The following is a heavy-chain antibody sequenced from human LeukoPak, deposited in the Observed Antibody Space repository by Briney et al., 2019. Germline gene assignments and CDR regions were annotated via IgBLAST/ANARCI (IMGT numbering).Heavy chain of an antibody. V-gene: IGHV1-18*01. CDR1: GYTFTSYG. J-gene: IGHJ3*02. CDR3: ARDPSYGVYGRGDAFDI. CDR2: ISAYNGNT. Sequence: ASVKVSCKASGYTFTSYGISWVRQAPGQGLEWMGWISAYNGNTNYAQKLQGRVTMTTDTSTSTAYMELRSLRSDDTAVYYCARDPSYGVYGRGDAFDIWGQGTMVTVSS. D-gene: IGHD4-17*01.